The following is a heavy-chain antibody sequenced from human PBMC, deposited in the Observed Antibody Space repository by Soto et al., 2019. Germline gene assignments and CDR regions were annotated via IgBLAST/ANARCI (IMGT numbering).Heavy chain of an antibody. D-gene: IGHD2-2*01. Sequence: GGSLRLSCAASGFTFTNFAMNWVRQAPGKGLEWVSVISCTGDTTYNADSVKGRFTISRDNSMNTAFLQMNSLRAEDTALYYCATGYCSSTSWSFDYWGQGTLVTVSS. CDR1: GFTFTNFA. J-gene: IGHJ4*02. V-gene: IGHV3-23*01. CDR2: ISCTGDTT. CDR3: ATGYCSSTSWSFDY.